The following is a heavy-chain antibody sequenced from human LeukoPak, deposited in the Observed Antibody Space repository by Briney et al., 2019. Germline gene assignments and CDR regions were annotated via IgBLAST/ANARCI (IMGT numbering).Heavy chain of an antibody. V-gene: IGHV1-46*01. J-gene: IGHJ5*02. CDR2: INPSGGST. CDR3: ARGLALTAPGNWFDP. D-gene: IGHD2-21*02. CDR1: GYTFTSYY. Sequence: ASVKVSCKASGYTFTSYYMHWVRQAPGQGLEWIGIINPSGGSTSYAQKFQGRVTMTRDTSTSTVYMELTSLRSEDTAVYYCARGLALTAPGNWFDPWGQGTLVTVSS.